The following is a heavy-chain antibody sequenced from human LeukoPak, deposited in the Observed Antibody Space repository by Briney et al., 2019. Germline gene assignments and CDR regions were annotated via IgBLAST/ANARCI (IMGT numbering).Heavy chain of an antibody. CDR2: ISWNSGSI. CDR3: AKARSNSSGWLALAFDI. CDR1: GFTFDDYA. Sequence: PGGSLRLSCAASGFTFDDYAMHWVRQAPGKGLEWVSGISWNSGSIGYADSVEGRFTISRDNAKNSLYLQMNSLRAEDTALYYCAKARSNSSGWLALAFDIWGQGTMVTVSS. V-gene: IGHV3-9*01. J-gene: IGHJ3*02. D-gene: IGHD6-19*01.